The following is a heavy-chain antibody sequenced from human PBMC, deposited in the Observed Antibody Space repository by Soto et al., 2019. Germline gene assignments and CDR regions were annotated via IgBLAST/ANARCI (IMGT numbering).Heavy chain of an antibody. V-gene: IGHV5-10-1*01. CDR1: GYSFTSYW. CDR2: IDPSDSYT. D-gene: IGHD3-10*01. Sequence: GESLKISCKGSGYSFTSYWISWVRQMPGKGLEWVGRIDPSDSYTNYSPSFQGHVTISADKSISTAYLQWSSLKASDTAMYYCARLKNYYGSGSLPHYGMDVWGQGTTVTVSS. CDR3: ARLKNYYGSGSLPHYGMDV. J-gene: IGHJ6*02.